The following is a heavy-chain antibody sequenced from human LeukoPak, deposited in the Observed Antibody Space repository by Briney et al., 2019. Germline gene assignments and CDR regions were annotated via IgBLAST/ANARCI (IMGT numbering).Heavy chain of an antibody. Sequence: SETLSLTCNVSGGSISGYYWSWIRQPPGKGLEYMGYIYYSGSTDYNPSLKSRITISVDTSKNQFSLKLSSVTAADPAVYYCARHYYDTSGYYYFDYWGQGTLVTVSS. CDR2: IYYSGST. J-gene: IGHJ4*02. V-gene: IGHV4-59*08. CDR3: ARHYYDTSGYYYFDY. D-gene: IGHD3-22*01. CDR1: GGSISGYY.